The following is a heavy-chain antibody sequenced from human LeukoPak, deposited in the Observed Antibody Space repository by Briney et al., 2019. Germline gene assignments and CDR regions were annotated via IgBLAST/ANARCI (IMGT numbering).Heavy chain of an antibody. CDR2: IYHSGST. V-gene: IGHV4-30-2*01. CDR1: GSSISSGGYS. Sequence: SQTLSLTCAVSGSSISSGGYSWSWIRQPPGKGLEWIGYIYHSGSTYYNPSLKSRVTISVDRSKNQFSLKLSSVTAADTAVYYCAVGVSDTSGWFDPWGQGTLVTVSS. J-gene: IGHJ5*02. CDR3: AVGVSDTSGWFDP. D-gene: IGHD1-26*01.